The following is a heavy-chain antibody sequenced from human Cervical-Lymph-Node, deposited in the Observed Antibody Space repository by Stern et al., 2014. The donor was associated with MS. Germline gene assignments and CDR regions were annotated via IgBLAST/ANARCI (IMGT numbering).Heavy chain of an antibody. CDR1: GYIFTDYY. CDR2: INPKSGGT. D-gene: IGHD6-6*01. CDR3: TRALRIADRPSPGGHWFDP. V-gene: IGHV1-2*02. J-gene: IGHJ5*02. Sequence: VQLVESGAEVEKPRASVKVSCKASGYIFTDYYLHWVRQAPGQGLEWMGRINPKSGGTSYAQSFQGRVTLTRDTSITTAYMDLSRLTSDDTAVYYCTRALRIADRPSPGGHWFDPWGQGTLVIVSS.